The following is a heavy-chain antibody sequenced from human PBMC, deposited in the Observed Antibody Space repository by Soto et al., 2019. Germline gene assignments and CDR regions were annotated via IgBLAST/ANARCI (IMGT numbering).Heavy chain of an antibody. CDR2: VSDNGGSRGGT. Sequence: EVELLESGGGLVQPGGSLRLSCTASGFMFNNSAMTWVRQAPGQGLQWVASVSDNGGSRGGTYYADSVKGRFTISRDNSKNTLYLQLDSLTRADKAVYYCASAKAAVIAALDISGQGTMVTVSS. CDR1: GFMFNNSA. V-gene: IGHV3-23*01. CDR3: ASAKAAVIAALDI. D-gene: IGHD6-25*01. J-gene: IGHJ3*02.